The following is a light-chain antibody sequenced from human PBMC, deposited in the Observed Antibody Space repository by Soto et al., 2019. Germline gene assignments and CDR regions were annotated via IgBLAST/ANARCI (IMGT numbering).Light chain of an antibody. Sequence: EIVLTQSPGSLSLSPGERATLSCRASQSVSSSYLAWYQQKPGQAPRLLMFGASSRATGIPDRFSGSGAEKDFTLTISRLEPEDFAGYYCQRYGGSPPITFGQGTRLEMK. J-gene: IGKJ5*01. CDR3: QRYGGSPPIT. CDR1: QSVSSSY. V-gene: IGKV3-20*01. CDR2: GAS.